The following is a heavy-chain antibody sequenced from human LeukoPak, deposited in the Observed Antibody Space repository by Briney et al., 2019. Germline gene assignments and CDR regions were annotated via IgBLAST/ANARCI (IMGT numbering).Heavy chain of an antibody. D-gene: IGHD1-26*01. Sequence: PGGSLRLSCVASGFTFSDYYMSWIRQAPGKGLEWASYISSSGNTIYYADSGKGPFPISRNNAKNSLYLQMNSLRAADTAVYYCARVAGGGVLFYFDYWGQGTLVTVSS. CDR1: GFTFSDYY. J-gene: IGHJ4*02. CDR2: ISSSGNTI. V-gene: IGHV3-11*01. CDR3: ARVAGGGVLFYFDY.